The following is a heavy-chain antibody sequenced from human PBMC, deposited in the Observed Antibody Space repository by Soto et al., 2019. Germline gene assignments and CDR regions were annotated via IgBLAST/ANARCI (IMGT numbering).Heavy chain of an antibody. CDR2: IIPILGIA. D-gene: IGHD3-10*01. Sequence: ASVKVSCKASGGTFSSYTISWVRQAPGQGLEWMGRIIPILGIANYAQKFQGRVTITADKSTSTAYMELSSLRSEDTAVYYCVQLDGSGSYYNVWGQGTLVTVSS. CDR3: VQLDGSGSYYNV. CDR1: GGTFSSYT. J-gene: IGHJ4*02. V-gene: IGHV1-69*02.